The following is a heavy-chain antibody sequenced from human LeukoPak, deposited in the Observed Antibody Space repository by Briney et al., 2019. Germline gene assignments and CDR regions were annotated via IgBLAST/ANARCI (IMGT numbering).Heavy chain of an antibody. CDR2: IDQDVSTI. V-gene: IGHV3-7*03. J-gene: IGHJ6*03. Sequence: GGSLRLSCAASGFTFSKFWMSWVRQAPGKGLEWVASIDQDVSTIRYVDSVRGRFTISRDNTKNSLYLQMNSLRAEDTAVYYCAKASGTGDYYMDVWGKGTTVTISS. D-gene: IGHD1-26*01. CDR1: GFTFSKFW. CDR3: AKASGTGDYYMDV.